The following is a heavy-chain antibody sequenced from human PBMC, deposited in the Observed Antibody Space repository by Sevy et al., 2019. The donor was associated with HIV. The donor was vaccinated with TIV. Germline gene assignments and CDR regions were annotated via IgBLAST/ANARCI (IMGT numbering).Heavy chain of an antibody. Sequence: SGPTLVKPTQTLTLTCTFSGFSLSTSGVSVGWIRQPPGKALEWLAVIYWDNDKRYSPSLKSRLTITKDTSKNQVVLTMTNLEPVDTATYYCAHRPGDYFDYWGQGTLVTVSS. CDR1: GFSLSTSGVS. V-gene: IGHV2-5*02. CDR3: AHRPGDYFDY. CDR2: IYWDNDK. D-gene: IGHD3-10*01. J-gene: IGHJ4*02.